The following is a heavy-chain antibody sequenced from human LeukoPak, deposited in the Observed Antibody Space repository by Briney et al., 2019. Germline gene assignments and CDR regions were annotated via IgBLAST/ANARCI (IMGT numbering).Heavy chain of an antibody. D-gene: IGHD3-22*01. V-gene: IGHV4-59*08. CDR1: GGSISSYY. Sequence: SETLSLTRTVSGGSISSYYWSWIRQPPGKGLEWIGYIYYSGSTNYNPSLKSRVTISVDTSKNQFSLKLSSVTAADTAVYYCARHRYPGHYYDSSGYFDYWGQGTLVTVS. CDR2: IYYSGST. J-gene: IGHJ4*02. CDR3: ARHRYPGHYYDSSGYFDY.